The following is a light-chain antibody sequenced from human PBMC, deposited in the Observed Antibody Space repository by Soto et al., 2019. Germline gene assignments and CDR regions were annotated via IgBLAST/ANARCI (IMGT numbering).Light chain of an antibody. CDR2: DVS. CDR1: SSDVGGNKY. V-gene: IGLV2-14*01. J-gene: IGLJ1*01. CDR3: SAFTGTTYV. Sequence: QSVLTQPASVSGSPGQSITISCTGSSSDVGGNKYVSWYQQYPGKAPKLMICDVSNRPSGVSNRFSGSKSGNTAFLTISGLQAEDEADYYCSAFTGTTYVFGTGTKVTV.